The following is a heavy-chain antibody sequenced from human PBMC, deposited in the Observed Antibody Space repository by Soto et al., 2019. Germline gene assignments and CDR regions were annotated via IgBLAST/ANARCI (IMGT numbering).Heavy chain of an antibody. V-gene: IGHV1-3*01. J-gene: IGHJ6*02. Sequence: DSVKVSCKASGYTFISYAMQWVRQAPGQRLEWMGWIIPGNGNTKSSQKFQGRITFTRDTSANTAYMEVSSLRSDDTAVYYCARDRLASSWRYYYGMDVWGQGTTVTVSS. CDR3: ARDRLASSWRYYYGMDV. CDR1: GYTFISYA. D-gene: IGHD6-13*01. CDR2: IIPGNGNT.